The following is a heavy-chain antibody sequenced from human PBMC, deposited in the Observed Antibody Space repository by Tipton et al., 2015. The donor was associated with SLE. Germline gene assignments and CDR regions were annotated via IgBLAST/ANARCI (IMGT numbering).Heavy chain of an antibody. CDR3: AGRHELRTPDY. D-gene: IGHD7-27*01. CDR2: IYYSGST. J-gene: IGHJ4*02. Sequence: TLSLTCTVSGGSISSGGYYWSWIRQHPGKGLEWIGYIYYSGSTYYNPSLKSRVTISVDTSKNQFSLKLSSVTAADTAVYYCAGRHELRTPDYWGQGTLVTVSS. V-gene: IGHV4-31*03. CDR1: GGSISSGGYY.